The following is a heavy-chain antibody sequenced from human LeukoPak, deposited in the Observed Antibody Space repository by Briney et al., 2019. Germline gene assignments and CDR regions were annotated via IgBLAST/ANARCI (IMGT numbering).Heavy chain of an antibody. CDR3: ARPCQGGYYGTVGGPFDI. CDR1: GFTFSSYW. J-gene: IGHJ3*02. V-gene: IGHV3-7*01. D-gene: IGHD1-26*01. Sequence: GGSLRLSCAASGFTFSSYWMRWVRQAPGKGLEWVANIKQDGSEKYYVDSVKGRFTISRDNAKNSLYLQMNSLRAVDTAVYYCARPCQGGYYGTVGGPFDIWGQGTMVTVS. CDR2: IKQDGSEK.